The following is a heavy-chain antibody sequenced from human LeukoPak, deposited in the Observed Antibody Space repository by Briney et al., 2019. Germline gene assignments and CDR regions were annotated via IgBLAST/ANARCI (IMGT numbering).Heavy chain of an antibody. J-gene: IGHJ2*01. V-gene: IGHV3-21*01. D-gene: IGHD2-15*01. CDR2: ISSSSSYI. CDR3: ASSSAYCSGNSCYTDWYFDL. Sequence: GGSLRLSCAASGFTFSRYSMNWVRQAPWKGLEWVSSISSSSSYIYYADSMKGRFTISRDNAKKSLYLQINSLRAEDTAVYYCASSSAYCSGNSCYTDWYFDLWGRGTLVTVSS. CDR1: GFTFSRYS.